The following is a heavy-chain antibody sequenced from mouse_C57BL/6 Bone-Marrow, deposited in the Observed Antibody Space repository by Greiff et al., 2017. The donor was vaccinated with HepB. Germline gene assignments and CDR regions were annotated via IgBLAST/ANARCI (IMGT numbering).Heavy chain of an antibody. Sequence: VHLQQSGAELVKPGASVKLSCKASGYTFTSYWMQWVKQRPGQGLEWIGEIDPSDSYTNYNQKFKGKATLTVDTSSSTAYMQLSSLTSEDSAVYYCARTYYGSTLFAYWGQGTLVTVSA. CDR3: ARTYYGSTLFAY. V-gene: IGHV1-50*01. CDR2: IDPSDSYT. J-gene: IGHJ3*01. D-gene: IGHD1-1*01. CDR1: GYTFTSYW.